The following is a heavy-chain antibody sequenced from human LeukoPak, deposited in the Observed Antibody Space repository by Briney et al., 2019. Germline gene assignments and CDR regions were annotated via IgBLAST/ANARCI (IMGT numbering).Heavy chain of an antibody. CDR1: GFTLDDYA. CDR2: ISWNSGSI. J-gene: IGHJ6*02. CDR3: AKDMRWRSVSLVGIVGAVVGMDV. Sequence: GRSLRLSCAASGFTLDDYAMHWVRQAPGKGLEWVSGISWNSGSIGYADSVKGRFTISRDNAKNSLYLQMNSLRAEDTALYYCAKDMRWRSVSLVGIVGAVVGMDVWGQGTTVTVSS. D-gene: IGHD1-26*01. V-gene: IGHV3-9*01.